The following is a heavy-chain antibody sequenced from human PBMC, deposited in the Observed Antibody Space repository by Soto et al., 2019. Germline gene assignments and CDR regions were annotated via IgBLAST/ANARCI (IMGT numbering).Heavy chain of an antibody. J-gene: IGHJ6*02. CDR1: GFTVNSNY. D-gene: IGHD1-26*01. V-gene: IGHV3-53*02. Sequence: EVQVLATGGGLIQPGGSLRLSCAASGFTVNSNYMSWVRQAPGEGLQWVSITNTGDTTYYADSVKGRFTVSRDNSKNTLYLQMNSLRAEDTAGYYCAKGDGFILAVWGQGTTVSVSS. CDR2: TNTGDTT. CDR3: AKGDGFILAV.